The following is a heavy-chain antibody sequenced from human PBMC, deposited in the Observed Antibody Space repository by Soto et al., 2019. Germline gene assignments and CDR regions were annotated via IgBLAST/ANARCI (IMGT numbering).Heavy chain of an antibody. CDR1: GYSFTSYW. J-gene: IGHJ4*02. V-gene: IGHV5-51*01. CDR3: ARGHLGYCSGGSCYSWYY. D-gene: IGHD2-15*01. CDR2: IYPGDSDT. Sequence: EVQLVQSGAEVKKPGESLKISCKGSGYSFTSYWIGWVRQMPGKGLEWMGIIYPGDSDTRYSPSFQGQGTISADKSISTAYLQWSSLKASDTAMYYCARGHLGYCSGGSCYSWYYWGQGTLVTVSS.